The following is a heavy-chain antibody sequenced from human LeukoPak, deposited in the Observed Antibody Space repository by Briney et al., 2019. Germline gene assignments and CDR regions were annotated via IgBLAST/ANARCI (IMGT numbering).Heavy chain of an antibody. Sequence: GGFLRLSCAASGFTFSGHWMSWVRQAPAKGLEWVAHMNGDGSQIYYVDFVKGRFTISRDNAKNSLFLQMNGLRAEDSALYYCVAWGNSGTSWGQGTMVIVSS. CDR3: VAWGNSGTS. CDR1: GFTFSGHW. J-gene: IGHJ3*01. V-gene: IGHV3-7*01. D-gene: IGHD1-26*01. CDR2: MNGDGSQI.